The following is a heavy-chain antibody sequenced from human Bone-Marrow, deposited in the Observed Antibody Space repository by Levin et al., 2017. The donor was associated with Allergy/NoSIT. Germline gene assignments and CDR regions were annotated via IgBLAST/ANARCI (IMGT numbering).Heavy chain of an antibody. CDR3: ARGGYGDDHGMDV. D-gene: IGHD4-17*01. J-gene: IGHJ6*02. CDR2: IWSDGTYK. V-gene: IGHV3-33*01. Sequence: QPGGSLRLSCAASGFIFNAYGMHWVRQAPGKGLEWVAVIWSDGTYKSYADSVKGRFTVSRDNSNNTLYLRMNSLRPDDTAVYYCARGGYGDDHGMDVWGQGTTVIVSS. CDR1: GFIFNAYG.